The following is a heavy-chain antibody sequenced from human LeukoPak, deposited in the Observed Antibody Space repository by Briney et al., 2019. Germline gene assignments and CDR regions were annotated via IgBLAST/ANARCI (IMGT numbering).Heavy chain of an antibody. CDR2: IYYSGST. D-gene: IGHD5-18*01. Sequence: SETLSLTCTVSGGSISSSSYYWGWIRQPPGKGLEWIGSIYYSGSTYYNPSLKSRVTISVDTSKNQFSLKLSSVTAADTAVYYCARVSLTAQELDYWGQGTLVTVSS. V-gene: IGHV4-39*07. CDR3: ARVSLTAQELDY. CDR1: GGSISSSSYY. J-gene: IGHJ4*02.